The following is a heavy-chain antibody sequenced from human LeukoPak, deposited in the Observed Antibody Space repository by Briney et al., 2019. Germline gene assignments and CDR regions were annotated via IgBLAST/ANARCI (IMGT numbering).Heavy chain of an antibody. CDR2: INHSGST. J-gene: IGHJ3*02. CDR3: AREVQLWYLAGAFDI. V-gene: IGHV4-34*01. CDR1: GGSFSGYY. D-gene: IGHD5-18*01. Sequence: SETLSLTCAVYGGSFSGYYWSWIRQPPGKGLEWIGEINHSGSTNYNPSLKSRVTISVDTSKNQFSLKLSFVTAADTAVYYCAREVQLWYLAGAFDIWGQGTMVTVSS.